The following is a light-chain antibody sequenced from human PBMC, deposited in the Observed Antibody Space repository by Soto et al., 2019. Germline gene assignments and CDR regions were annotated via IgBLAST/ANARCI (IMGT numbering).Light chain of an antibody. CDR3: QQYGSYSLT. Sequence: DIQMTQSPSTLSASVGDRVTITCRASQSISSWLAWYQQKPGKAPKLLIYDASSLESGVPSRFSGSGSGTEFTLTISSLQPDDFATYYCQQYGSYSLTFGQGTKLEIK. J-gene: IGKJ2*01. CDR2: DAS. V-gene: IGKV1-5*01. CDR1: QSISSW.